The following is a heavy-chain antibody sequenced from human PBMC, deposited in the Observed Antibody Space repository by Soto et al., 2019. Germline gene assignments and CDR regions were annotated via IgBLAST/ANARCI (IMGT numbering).Heavy chain of an antibody. D-gene: IGHD3-10*01. V-gene: IGHV4-59*08. Sequence: SETLSLTCTVSGGSISSYYWTWIRQVPGKGLEWIGHIYDTENINYNPSLRSRVTISVDTSKKHFSLKLNSVTAADTAVYYCARMIWFGGVNYMDFWGKGTTDTVSS. CDR2: IYDTENI. CDR1: GGSISSYY. J-gene: IGHJ6*03. CDR3: ARMIWFGGVNYMDF.